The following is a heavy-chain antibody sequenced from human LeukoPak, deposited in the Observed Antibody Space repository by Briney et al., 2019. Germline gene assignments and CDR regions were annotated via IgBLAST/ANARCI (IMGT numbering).Heavy chain of an antibody. J-gene: IGHJ4*02. V-gene: IGHV4-59*01. D-gene: IGHD1-14*01. Sequence: SETLSLTCTVSGGSISSYYWSWIRQPPGKGLEWIGYIYYSGSTNYNPSLKSRVTISVDTSKNQFSLKLSSATAADTAAYYCARGGITHFDYWGQGTLVTVSS. CDR3: ARGGITHFDY. CDR2: IYYSGST. CDR1: GGSISSYY.